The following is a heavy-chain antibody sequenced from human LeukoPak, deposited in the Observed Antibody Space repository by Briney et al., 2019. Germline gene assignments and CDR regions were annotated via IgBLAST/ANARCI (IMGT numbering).Heavy chain of an antibody. V-gene: IGHV3-53*01. Sequence: GGPLRLSCVASGFTFSNKYMSWARQAPGKGLEWVSVLYNAGSTYYADSVKGRFTISRDNSKNTLYLQMYSLRAEDTAVYYCARTVTIDYWGQGTLVTVSS. CDR2: LYNAGST. D-gene: IGHD4-17*01. CDR3: ARTVTIDY. CDR1: GFTFSNKY. J-gene: IGHJ4*02.